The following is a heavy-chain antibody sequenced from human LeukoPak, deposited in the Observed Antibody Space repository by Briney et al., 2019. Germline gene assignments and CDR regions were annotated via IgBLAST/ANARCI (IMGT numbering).Heavy chain of an antibody. CDR2: IYHSGST. V-gene: IGHV4-30-2*01. J-gene: IGHJ4*02. CDR3: ATTLNIAAAGTHFDY. CDR1: GGSISSGGYY. D-gene: IGHD6-13*01. Sequence: PSQTLSLTCTVSGGSISSGGYYWSWIRQPPGKGLEWIGYIYHSGSTYYNPSLKSRVTISVDRSKNQFSLKLSSVTAADTAVYYCATTLNIAAAGTHFDYWGQGTLVTVSS.